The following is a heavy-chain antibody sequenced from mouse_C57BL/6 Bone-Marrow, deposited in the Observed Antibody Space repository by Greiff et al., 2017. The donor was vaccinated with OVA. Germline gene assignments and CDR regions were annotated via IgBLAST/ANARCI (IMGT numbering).Heavy chain of an antibody. J-gene: IGHJ2*01. V-gene: IGHV1-59*01. CDR1: GYTFTSYW. Sequence: VQLQQPGAELVRPGTSVKLSCKASGYTFTSYWMHWVKQRHGQGLEWIGVIDPSDSYTNYNQKFKGKATLTVDTSSSTAYMQLSSLTSEDSAVYYCARCGTTVGEGYYLDYWGQGTTLTVSS. D-gene: IGHD1-1*01. CDR3: ARCGTTVGEGYYLDY. CDR2: IDPSDSYT.